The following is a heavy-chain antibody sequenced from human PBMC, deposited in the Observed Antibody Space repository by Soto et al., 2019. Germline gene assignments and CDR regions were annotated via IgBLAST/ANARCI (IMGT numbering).Heavy chain of an antibody. Sequence: QVQLVQSGAEVKKPGASEKVSCKASGNTFTSYGISWVRQAPGQGLEWMGWISAYNGNTNYAQKLQGRVTMTTDTSTSTAYMELRSLRSDDTAVYYCARVRFCSGGSCPNWFDPWGQGTLVTVSS. CDR3: ARVRFCSGGSCPNWFDP. J-gene: IGHJ5*02. V-gene: IGHV1-18*01. CDR2: ISAYNGNT. CDR1: GNTFTSYG. D-gene: IGHD2-15*01.